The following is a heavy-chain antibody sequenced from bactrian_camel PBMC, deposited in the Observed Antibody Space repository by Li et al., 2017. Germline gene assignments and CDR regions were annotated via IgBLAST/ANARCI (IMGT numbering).Heavy chain of an antibody. V-gene: IGHV3S53*01. CDR3: QSGQDSGNCFGPPGY. Sequence: HVQLVESGGGSVQPGGSLKLSCAGSAYITEQCGMGWFRQIPDKEREGIAGIESDGSTSYADSVKGRFTVSQDSAKNSLYLQMNSLKAEDTAVYYCQSGQDSGNCFGPPGYWGQGTQVTVS. CDR1: AYITEQCG. CDR2: IESDGST. D-gene: IGHD2*01. J-gene: IGHJ6*01.